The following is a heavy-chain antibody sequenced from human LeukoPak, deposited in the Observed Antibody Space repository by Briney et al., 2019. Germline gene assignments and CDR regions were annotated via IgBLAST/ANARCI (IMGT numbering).Heavy chain of an antibody. CDR1: GFSFSSHY. J-gene: IGHJ4*02. Sequence: NPGGSLRLSCAASGFSFSSHYMNWVRQAPGKGLEWVSSISGSGGYIYSADSVKGRFTISRDNAKNSVYLHMNSLRAEDTAVYYCARTYNGSSHFDYWGQGTLVTVSS. D-gene: IGHD1-26*01. CDR3: ARTYNGSSHFDY. CDR2: ISGSGGYI. V-gene: IGHV3-21*06.